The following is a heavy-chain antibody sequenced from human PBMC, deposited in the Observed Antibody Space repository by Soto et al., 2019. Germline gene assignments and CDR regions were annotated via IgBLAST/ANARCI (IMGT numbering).Heavy chain of an antibody. CDR2: INPNSGGT. D-gene: IGHD6-13*01. CDR3: ARDRFGIAAAGTFGWFDP. V-gene: IGHV1-2*04. CDR1: GYTFTGYY. Sequence: QVQLVQSGAEVKKPGASVKVSRKASGYTFTGYYMHWVRQAPGQGLEWMGWINPNSGGTNYAQKFQGWVTMTRDTSISTAYMELSRLRSDDTAVYYCARDRFGIAAAGTFGWFDPWGQGTLVTVSS. J-gene: IGHJ5*02.